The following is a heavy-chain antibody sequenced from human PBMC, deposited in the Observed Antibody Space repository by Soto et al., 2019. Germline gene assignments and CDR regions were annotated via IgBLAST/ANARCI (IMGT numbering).Heavy chain of an antibody. CDR2: ISSSSSTI. CDR3: ARLLYDFWSGYYRRGPLDV. Sequence: GGSLRLSCAASGFTFSSYSMNWVRQAPGKGLEWVSYISSSSSTICYADSVKGRFTISRDNAKNSLYLQMNSLRDEDTAVYYCARLLYDFWSGYYRRGPLDVWGQGTTVTVSS. V-gene: IGHV3-48*02. J-gene: IGHJ6*02. D-gene: IGHD3-3*01. CDR1: GFTFSSYS.